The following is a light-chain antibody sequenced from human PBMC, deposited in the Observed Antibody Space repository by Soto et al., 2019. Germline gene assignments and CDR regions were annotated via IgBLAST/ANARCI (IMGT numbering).Light chain of an antibody. Sequence: QPVLNRLASVSGSPRQSISITCTETSTDVGRYNYVSWYQQHPGKAPKLMVYDVSNRPSWVSNRFSGSKSGITASLAISGLQAEDEADYYCTSYTSDSTYVCGTGPKVTVL. V-gene: IGLV2-14*01. CDR1: STDVGRYNY. CDR3: TSYTSDSTYV. CDR2: DVS. J-gene: IGLJ1*01.